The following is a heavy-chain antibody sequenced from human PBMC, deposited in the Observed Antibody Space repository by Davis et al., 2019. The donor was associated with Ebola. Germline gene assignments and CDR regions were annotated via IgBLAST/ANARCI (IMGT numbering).Heavy chain of an antibody. V-gene: IGHV3-48*04. CDR3: ARDPAALRFYYFDY. CDR2: ISSSSSTI. CDR1: GFTFSSYS. Sequence: GGSLRLSCAASGFTFSSYSMNWVRQAPGKGLEWVSYISSSSSTIYYADSVKGRFTIPRDNAKNSLYLQMNSLRAEDTAVYYCARDPAALRFYYFDYWGQGTLVTVSS. J-gene: IGHJ4*02. D-gene: IGHD6-13*01.